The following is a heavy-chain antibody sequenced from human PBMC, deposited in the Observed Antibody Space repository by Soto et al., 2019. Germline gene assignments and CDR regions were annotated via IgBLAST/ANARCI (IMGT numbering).Heavy chain of an antibody. Sequence: GGSLRLSCAGSGFTFSEHYMSRIRKAPGKGLEWISYVSSSDSTVCYADSVKGRFTISRDNAKNSLYLQMNSLRVEDTAVYYCARDLCYYDSSGYFDYWDQGTLVTVSS. CDR1: GFTFSEHY. J-gene: IGHJ4*02. CDR3: ARDLCYYDSSGYFDY. V-gene: IGHV3-11*01. CDR2: VSSSDSTV. D-gene: IGHD3-22*01.